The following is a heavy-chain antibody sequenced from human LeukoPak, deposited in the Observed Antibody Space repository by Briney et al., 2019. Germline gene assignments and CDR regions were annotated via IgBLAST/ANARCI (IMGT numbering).Heavy chain of an antibody. CDR1: GDFITAYY. D-gene: IGHD7-27*01. CDR3: ASNTGTVFDY. J-gene: IGHJ4*02. V-gene: IGHV4-59*01. CDR2: VYYTGST. Sequence: SETLSLTCTVSGDFITAYYWSWIRQPPGKGLEWIGYVYYTGSTEYNPSLRSRVTISLDLSKHQFSLNLTSVTAADTAVYHCASNTGTVFDYWGQGTLVTVSS.